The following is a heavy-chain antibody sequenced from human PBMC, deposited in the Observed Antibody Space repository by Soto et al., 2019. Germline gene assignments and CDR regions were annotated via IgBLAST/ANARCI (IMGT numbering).Heavy chain of an antibody. CDR1: GFTFSSYG. CDR3: ARGSEGDYGDYGFY. J-gene: IGHJ4*02. V-gene: IGHV3-33*01. Sequence: QVQLVESGGGVVQPGRSLRLSCAASGFTFSSYGMHWVRQAPGKGLEWVAVIWYDGSNKYYADSVKGRFTISRDNSKNTLYLQMDSWGAEDTAVYYCARGSEGDYGDYGFYWGQGTLVTVSS. D-gene: IGHD4-17*01. CDR2: IWYDGSNK.